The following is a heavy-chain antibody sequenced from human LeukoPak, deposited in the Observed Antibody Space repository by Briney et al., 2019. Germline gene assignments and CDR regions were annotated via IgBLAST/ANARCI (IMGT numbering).Heavy chain of an antibody. Sequence: GGSLRLSCAASGFTFSNYAMSWVRQAPGKGLEWVSAISGSGGSTYYADSVKGRFTISRDSSKNTLYLQMNSLRAGDAAVYYCAKEGSALWFGELSYYFDYWGQGTLVTVSS. CDR2: ISGSGGST. V-gene: IGHV3-23*01. D-gene: IGHD3-10*01. J-gene: IGHJ4*02. CDR3: AKEGSALWFGELSYYFDY. CDR1: GFTFSNYA.